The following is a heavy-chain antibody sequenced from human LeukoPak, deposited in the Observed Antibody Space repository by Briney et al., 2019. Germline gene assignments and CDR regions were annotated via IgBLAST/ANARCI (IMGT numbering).Heavy chain of an antibody. V-gene: IGHV1-3*01. D-gene: IGHD2-15*01. CDR3: ARLCSGGSCYYYFDY. CDR1: GYTVTSYA. CDR2: INAGNGNT. Sequence: EASVKVSCKASGYTVTSYAMHWVRQAPGQRLEWMGWINAGNGNTKYSQKFQGRVTITRDTSASTAYMELSSLRSEDTAVYYCARLCSGGSCYYYFDYWGQGTLVTVSS. J-gene: IGHJ4*02.